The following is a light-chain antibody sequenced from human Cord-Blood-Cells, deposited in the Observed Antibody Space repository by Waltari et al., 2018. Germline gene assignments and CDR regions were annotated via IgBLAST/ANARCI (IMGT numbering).Light chain of an antibody. CDR2: GNS. Sequence: QSVLTQPPSVSGAPGQRVPISSTWSSSNIGAGSQLHRYQQLPGTSPKLLIYGNSNRPSGVPDRFSGSKSGTSASLAITGLQAEDEADYYCQSYDSSLSGVVFGGGTKLTVL. CDR1: SSNIGAGSQ. J-gene: IGLJ2*01. CDR3: QSYDSSLSGVV. V-gene: IGLV1-40*01.